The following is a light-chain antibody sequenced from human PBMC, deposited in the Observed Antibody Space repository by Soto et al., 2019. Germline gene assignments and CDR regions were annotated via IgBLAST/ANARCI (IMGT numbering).Light chain of an antibody. Sequence: DIVMTQSPLSLPVIPGEPASLSCWSSQSLLHSNGYNYLDWYLQKPGQSPQLLIYLGSNRASGVPDRFSGSGSGTDFTLRIRRVEAEDVGVYYCMQGTHWPPSLTFGGGNKVDIK. CDR3: MQGTHWPPSLT. CDR1: QSLLHSNGYNY. J-gene: IGKJ4*01. V-gene: IGKV2-28*01. CDR2: LGS.